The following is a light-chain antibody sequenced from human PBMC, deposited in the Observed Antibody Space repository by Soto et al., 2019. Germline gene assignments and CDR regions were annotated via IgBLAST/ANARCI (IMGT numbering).Light chain of an antibody. CDR3: QQYYDTPPVT. CDR1: QTVLFSSNNKNY. J-gene: IGKJ4*01. V-gene: IGKV4-1*01. Sequence: DIVMTQSQDSLAVSLGERATINCKSSQTVLFSSNNKNYFAWYQQTPRQPPKLLIYWASSRDSGVPDRFSGSWSGTDFPLTISSLQSEDGACYYCQQYYDTPPVTFGVGPKVEIK. CDR2: WAS.